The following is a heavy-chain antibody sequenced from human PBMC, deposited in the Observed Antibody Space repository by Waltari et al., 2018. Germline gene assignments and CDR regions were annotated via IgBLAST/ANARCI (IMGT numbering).Heavy chain of an antibody. Sequence: QVQLQESGPGLVKPSQTLSLTCTVSGGSISSGDYYWSWIRQPPGKGLEWIGYIYYSGSTYSNPSLKSRVTISVDTSKNQFSLKLSSVTAADTAVYYCARDRGSYYYDSSGYPHAFDIWGQGTMVTVSS. CDR2: IYYSGST. CDR1: GGSISSGDYY. J-gene: IGHJ3*02. CDR3: ARDRGSYYYDSSGYPHAFDI. V-gene: IGHV4-30-4*08. D-gene: IGHD3-22*01.